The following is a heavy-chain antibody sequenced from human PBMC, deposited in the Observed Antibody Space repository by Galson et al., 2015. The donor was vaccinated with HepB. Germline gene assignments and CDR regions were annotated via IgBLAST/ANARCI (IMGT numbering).Heavy chain of an antibody. J-gene: IGHJ5*02. CDR2: ISGSGGST. V-gene: IGHV3-23*01. CDR3: VGRSTTVTLNWFDP. CDR1: GFTFSSYA. Sequence: SLRLSCAASGFTFSSYAMSWVRQAPGKGLEWVSAISGSGGSTYYADSVKGRFTISRDNSKNTLYLQMNSLRAEDTAVYYCVGRSTTVTLNWFDPWGQGTLVTVSS. D-gene: IGHD4-11*01.